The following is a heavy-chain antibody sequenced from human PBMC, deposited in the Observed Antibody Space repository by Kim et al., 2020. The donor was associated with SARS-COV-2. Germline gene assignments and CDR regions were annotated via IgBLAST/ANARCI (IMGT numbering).Heavy chain of an antibody. J-gene: IGHJ4*02. CDR2: IYHSGST. D-gene: IGHD3-10*01. V-gene: IGHV4-38-2*02. CDR3: ARVRIYYGSGGYYFDY. Sequence: SETLSLTCTVSGYSISSGYYWGWIRQPPGKGLEWIGSIYHSGSTYYNPSLKSRVTISVDTSKNQFSLKLSSVTAADTAVYYCARVRIYYGSGGYYFDYWGQGTLVTVSS. CDR1: GYSISSGYY.